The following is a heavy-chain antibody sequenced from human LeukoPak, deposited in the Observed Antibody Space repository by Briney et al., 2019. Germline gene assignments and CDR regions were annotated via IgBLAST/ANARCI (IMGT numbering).Heavy chain of an antibody. CDR1: GGSISSSSYY. D-gene: IGHD5-12*01. V-gene: IGHV4-39*07. J-gene: IGHJ6*02. CDR3: ARGWKSGYSGYVIKHYYYYGMDV. Sequence: PSETLSLTCTVSGGSISSSSYYWGWIRQPPGKGLEWIVSIDYSERNYHNPALNSRVTISVDTSKDQFSLKLSSVTAADTAVYYCARGWKSGYSGYVIKHYYYYGMDVWGQGTTVTVSS. CDR2: IDYSERN.